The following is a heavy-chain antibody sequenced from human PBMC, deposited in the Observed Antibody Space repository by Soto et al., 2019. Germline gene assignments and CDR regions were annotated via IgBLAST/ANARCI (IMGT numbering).Heavy chain of an antibody. CDR1: GFSFSVSP. Sequence: QVQLVESGGGVVQPGRSLRLSCAASGFSFSVSPMHWVRQAPGKGPEWVALISNDGTKKFYADCVKGRFSISRDNSKSTLYLQVDSLRPEDSAVYYCARDPKTSGGQNWAFNYFDSWGQGTLVTVSS. V-gene: IGHV3-30-3*01. D-gene: IGHD7-27*01. CDR2: ISNDGTKK. CDR3: ARDPKTSGGQNWAFNYFDS. J-gene: IGHJ4*02.